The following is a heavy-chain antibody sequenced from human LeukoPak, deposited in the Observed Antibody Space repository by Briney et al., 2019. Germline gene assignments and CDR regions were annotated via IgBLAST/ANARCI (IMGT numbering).Heavy chain of an antibody. J-gene: IGHJ5*02. D-gene: IGHD4-11*01. CDR3: ARYSNSGTVWFDP. CDR2: IYHSGST. CDR1: GYSISSGYY. V-gene: IGHV4-38-2*02. Sequence: SETLSLTCTVSGYSISSGYYWGWIRPPPGKGLEWIGSIYHSGSTYYNPSLKSRVTISVDTSKNQFSLKLSSVTAADTAVYYCARYSNSGTVWFDPWGQGTLVTVSS.